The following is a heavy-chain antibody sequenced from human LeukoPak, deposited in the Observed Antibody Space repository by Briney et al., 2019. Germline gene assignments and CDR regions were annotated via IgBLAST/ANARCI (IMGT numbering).Heavy chain of an antibody. D-gene: IGHD3-10*01. V-gene: IGHV1-69*04. Sequence: ASVKVSCKASGGTFSSYAISWVRQAPGQRLEWMGRIFPILGIANYAQKFQGRVTITADKSTSTAYMELSSLRSEDTAVYYCARIGSITMVRGVSYYFDYWGQGTLVTVSS. CDR2: IFPILGIA. J-gene: IGHJ4*02. CDR1: GGTFSSYA. CDR3: ARIGSITMVRGVSYYFDY.